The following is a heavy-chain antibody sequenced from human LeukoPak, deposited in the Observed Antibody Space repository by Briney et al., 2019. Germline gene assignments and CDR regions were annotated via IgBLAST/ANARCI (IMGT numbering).Heavy chain of an antibody. D-gene: IGHD3-16*01. J-gene: IGHJ4*02. CDR3: ARDPEFALSVFDY. Sequence: ASETLSLTCTVSGGSISSGGYYWSWIRQPPGKGLEWIGYIYHSGSTYYNPSLKSRVTISVDRSKNQFSLQLNSVTPEDTAVYYCARDPEFALSVFDYWGLGTLVTVSS. CDR1: GGSISSGGYY. CDR2: IYHSGST. V-gene: IGHV4-30-2*01.